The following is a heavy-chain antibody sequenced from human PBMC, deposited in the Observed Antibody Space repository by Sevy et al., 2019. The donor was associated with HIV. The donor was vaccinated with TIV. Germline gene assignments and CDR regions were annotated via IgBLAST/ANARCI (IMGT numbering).Heavy chain of an antibody. CDR3: ARDGSTGDDFPTSVGLDAFDI. CDR2: MYHRGST. J-gene: IGHJ3*02. V-gene: IGHV4-38-2*02. CDR1: GYSISSGYY. D-gene: IGHD3-3*01. Sequence: SETLSLTCTVSGYSISSGYYWGWIRQPPGKGLEWIGSMYHRGSTYYNPSLKSRVTISVDTSKNQISLKLSSVTAADTAVYYCARDGSTGDDFPTSVGLDAFDIWGQGTMVTVSS.